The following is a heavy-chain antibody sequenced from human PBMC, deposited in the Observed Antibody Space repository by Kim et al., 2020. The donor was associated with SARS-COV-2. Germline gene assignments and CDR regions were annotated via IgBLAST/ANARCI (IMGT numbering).Heavy chain of an antibody. CDR3: ARGEDIVLMNI. CDR2: T. V-gene: IGHV1-2*02. J-gene: IGHJ3*02. Sequence: TNYAQKFQGRVTMTRDTSISTAYMELSRLRSDDTAVYYCARGEDIVLMNIWGQGTMVTVSS. D-gene: IGHD2-8*01.